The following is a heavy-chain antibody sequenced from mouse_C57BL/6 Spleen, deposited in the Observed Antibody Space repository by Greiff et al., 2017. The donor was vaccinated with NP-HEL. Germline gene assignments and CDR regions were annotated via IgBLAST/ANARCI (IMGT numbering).Heavy chain of an antibody. D-gene: IGHD2-12*01. J-gene: IGHJ4*01. CDR2: IDPSDSYT. Sequence: VQLQQPGAELVMPGASVKLSCKASGYTFTSYWMHWVKQRPGQGLEWIGEIDPSDSYTNYNQKFKGKSTLTVDKSSSTAYMQLSSLTSEDSAVYYCARGGLRRGSHAMDYWGQGTSVTVSS. V-gene: IGHV1-69*01. CDR3: ARGGLRRGSHAMDY. CDR1: GYTFTSYW.